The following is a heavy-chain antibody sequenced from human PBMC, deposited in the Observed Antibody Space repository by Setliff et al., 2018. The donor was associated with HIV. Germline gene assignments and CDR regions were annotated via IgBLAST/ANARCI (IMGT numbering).Heavy chain of an antibody. CDR1: GYTFTDNY. CDR2: INPNSGGT. J-gene: IGHJ4*02. CDR3: AREPTGDFWSGYSSRGLDY. Sequence: ASVKVSCKASGYTFTDNYMHWVRQAPGQGLEWMGRINPNSGGTNYAQRFQGRVTMTRDTSINTAYMELSRLTSDDTAFYYCAREPTGDFWSGYSSRGLDYWGQGTLVTVSS. V-gene: IGHV1-2*06. D-gene: IGHD3-3*01.